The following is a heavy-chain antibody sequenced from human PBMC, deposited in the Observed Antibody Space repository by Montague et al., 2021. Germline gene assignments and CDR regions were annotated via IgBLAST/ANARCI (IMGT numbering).Heavy chain of an antibody. CDR2: INYSGSA. D-gene: IGHD6-19*01. CDR1: GGSLSGYY. CDR3: ARALFGTVNGEYSGGWYYFDK. V-gene: IGHV4-59*13. J-gene: IGHJ4*02. Sequence: SETLSLTCGLSGGSLSGYYWAWIRQTPGKGLEWIGYINYSGSAKYNPSLKNRASISVGTSNKQFFLDLSSVTAADTAMYFCARALFGTVNGEYSGGWYYFDKWGQGTMVTVSS.